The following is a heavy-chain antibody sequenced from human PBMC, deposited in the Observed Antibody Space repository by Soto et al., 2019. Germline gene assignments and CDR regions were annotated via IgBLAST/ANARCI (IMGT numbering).Heavy chain of an antibody. D-gene: IGHD2-2*01. V-gene: IGHV4-39*01. Sequence: SETLSLTCTVSGGSISSSSYYWGWIRQAPGKGLEWTGSIYYSGSTYYNPSLKSRVTISVDTSKNQFSLKLSSVTAADTAVYYCARLDCSSTSCFLEPPRWFDPWGQGTLVTVSS. J-gene: IGHJ5*02. CDR2: IYYSGST. CDR3: ARLDCSSTSCFLEPPRWFDP. CDR1: GGSISSSSYY.